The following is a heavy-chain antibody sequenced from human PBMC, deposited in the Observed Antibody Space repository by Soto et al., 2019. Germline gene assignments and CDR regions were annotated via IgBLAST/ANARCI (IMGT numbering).Heavy chain of an antibody. J-gene: IGHJ6*04. V-gene: IGHV1-8*01. CDR1: GYTFTSYD. CDR3: ARGEYYDFWSGYPDYYGMYV. Sequence: GASVKVSCKASGYTFTSYDINWVGQATGRGLEWMGWINPNSGNTGYAQKFQGRVTMTRNTSISTAYMELSSLRSEDTAVYYCARGEYYDFWSGYPDYYGMYVCGEGTKVTVSS. D-gene: IGHD3-3*01. CDR2: INPNSGNT.